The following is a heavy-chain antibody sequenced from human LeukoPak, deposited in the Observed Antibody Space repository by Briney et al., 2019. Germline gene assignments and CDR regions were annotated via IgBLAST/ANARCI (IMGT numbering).Heavy chain of an antibody. CDR1: GFTFSSYA. D-gene: IGHD4-11*01. CDR2: ISYDGSNK. J-gene: IGHJ6*02. Sequence: PGRSLRLSCAASGFTFSSYAMHWVRQAPGKGLEWVAVISYDGSNKYYADSVKGRFTISRDNSKNTLYLQMNSLRAEDTAVYYCAKARAKDRATVSDFRKSYYYYGMDVWGQGTTVTVSS. V-gene: IGHV3-30*04. CDR3: AKARAKDRATVSDFRKSYYYYGMDV.